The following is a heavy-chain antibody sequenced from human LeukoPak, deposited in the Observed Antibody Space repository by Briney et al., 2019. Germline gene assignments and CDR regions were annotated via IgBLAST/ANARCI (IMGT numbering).Heavy chain of an antibody. CDR1: GASISISNYY. J-gene: IGHJ5*02. CDR3: ARALGRLSWFDP. D-gene: IGHD7-27*01. CDR2: IYYSGRT. V-gene: IGHV4-39*07. Sequence: PSETLSLTCSVSGASISISNYYWGWIRQPPGKGLGWIGSIYYSGRTYYNPSLKSRVTISVDTSKNQFSLKLRSVTAADTAVYYCARALGRLSWFDPWGQGTLVTVSS.